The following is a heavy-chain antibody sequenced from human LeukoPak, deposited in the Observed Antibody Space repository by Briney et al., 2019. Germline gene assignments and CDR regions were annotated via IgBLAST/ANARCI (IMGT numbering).Heavy chain of an antibody. CDR1: GFTVSSNY. CDR3: ARDWGYCSSTSCHVFDY. V-gene: IGHV3-53*01. D-gene: IGHD2-2*01. CDR2: IYDGGST. J-gene: IGHJ4*02. Sequence: PGGSLRLSCAVSGFTVSSNYMSWARQAPGKGLEWVSVIYDGGSTDYAESVKGRFTLARDNSKNTLYLQMNSLRAEDTAVYYCARDWGYCSSTSCHVFDYWGQGTLVTVSS.